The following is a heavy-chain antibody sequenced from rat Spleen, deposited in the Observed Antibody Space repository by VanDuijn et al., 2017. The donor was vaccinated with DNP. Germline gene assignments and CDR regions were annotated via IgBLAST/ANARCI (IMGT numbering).Heavy chain of an antibody. D-gene: IGHD1-2*01. CDR2: ISPSGGET. V-gene: IGHV5S13*01. J-gene: IGHJ3*01. CDR1: GFTFSDYY. Sequence: EVQLVESGGGLVQPGRSLKLSCSASGFTFSDYYMAWVRQAPTKGLEWVASISPSGGETYYRDAVKDRFTISRDNAKNTQFLQMDSLRSEDTATYYCTIAADWFGYWGQGTLVTVSS. CDR3: TIAADWFGY.